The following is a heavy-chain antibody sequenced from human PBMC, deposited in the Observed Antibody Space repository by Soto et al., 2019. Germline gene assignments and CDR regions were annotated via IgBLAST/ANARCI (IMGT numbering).Heavy chain of an antibody. D-gene: IGHD2-15*01. Sequence: QVQLVESGGGLVKPGGSLRLSCAASGFTFRDYYMTWIRQAPGKGLEWVSYISSSGTGIYYGDSVEGRFTISRDNAKNSLYLQMSSLRAEDTAVYYCARAYSDAFDIWGQGTMVTVSS. J-gene: IGHJ3*02. V-gene: IGHV3-11*01. CDR2: ISSSGTGI. CDR3: ARAYSDAFDI. CDR1: GFTFRDYY.